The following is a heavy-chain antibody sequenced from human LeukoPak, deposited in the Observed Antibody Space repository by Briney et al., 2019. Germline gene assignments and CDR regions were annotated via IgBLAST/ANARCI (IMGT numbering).Heavy chain of an antibody. V-gene: IGHV3-7*01. Sequence: GGSLRLSCAASGFTFSSYWMSWVRQAPGKGLEWVANIKQDGSEKCYVDSVKGRFTISRDNAKNSLYLQMNSLRAEDTAVYYCARSMINVGVPDWYFDLWGRGTLVTVSS. CDR1: GFTFSSYW. CDR3: ARSMINVGVPDWYFDL. CDR2: IKQDGSEK. J-gene: IGHJ2*01. D-gene: IGHD3-16*01.